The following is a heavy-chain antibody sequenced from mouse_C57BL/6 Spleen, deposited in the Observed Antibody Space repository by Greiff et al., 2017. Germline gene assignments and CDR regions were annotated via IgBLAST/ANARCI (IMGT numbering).Heavy chain of an antibody. CDR3: TRVITTVVADY. J-gene: IGHJ2*01. V-gene: IGHV5-9-1*02. D-gene: IGHD1-1*01. CDR1: GFTFSSYA. Sequence: DVKLQESGEGLVKPGGSLKLSCAASGFTFSSYAMSWVRQTPEKRLEWVAYISSGGDYIYYADTVKGRFTISRDHARNTLYLQMSSLKSEDTAMYYCTRVITTVVADYWGQGTTLTVSS. CDR2: ISSGGDYI.